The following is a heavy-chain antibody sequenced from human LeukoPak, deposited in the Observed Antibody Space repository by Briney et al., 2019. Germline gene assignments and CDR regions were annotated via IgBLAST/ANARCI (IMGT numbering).Heavy chain of an antibody. D-gene: IGHD3/OR15-3a*01. CDR2: IYYSGST. CDR3: ASTTVSGLRNRRATFDY. CDR1: GGSISSSSYY. V-gene: IGHV4-39*07. Sequence: PSETLSLTCTVSGGSISSSSYYWGWIRQPPGKGLEWIGSIYYSGSTYYNPSLKSRVTISVDTSKNQFSLKLSSVTAADTAVYYCASTTVSGLRNRRATFDYWGPGTLVTVSS. J-gene: IGHJ4*02.